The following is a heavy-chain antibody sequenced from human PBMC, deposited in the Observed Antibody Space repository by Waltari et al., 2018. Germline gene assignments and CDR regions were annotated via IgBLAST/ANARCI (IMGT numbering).Heavy chain of an antibody. CDR2: VHYSGTT. J-gene: IGHJ5*02. V-gene: IGHV4-59*08. Sequence: QVRLQESGPELVKPSEALSLTCTISGDSINTYWWSWLRQPPGKGLECIGSVHYSGTTNYNPSLESRVRISLDTSNNQFSLRLTSMTAADTAVYYCARQLGGPRDGLHFDRWGHGILVTVSS. CDR3: ARQLGGPRDGLHFDR. D-gene: IGHD3-16*01. CDR1: GDSINTYW.